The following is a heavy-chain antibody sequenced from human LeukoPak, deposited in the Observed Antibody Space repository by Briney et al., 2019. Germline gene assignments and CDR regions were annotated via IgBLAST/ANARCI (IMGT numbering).Heavy chain of an antibody. Sequence: ASVKVSCKASGYTFTSYYMHWVRQAPGQGLEWMGIINPSGGSTSYAQKFQGRVTMTRDTSTSTVYMELSSLRSEDTAVYYCARVRAIAVAGTALGYWGQGTLVTVSS. CDR1: GYTFTSYY. D-gene: IGHD6-19*01. V-gene: IGHV1-46*01. CDR2: INPSGGST. CDR3: ARVRAIAVAGTALGY. J-gene: IGHJ4*02.